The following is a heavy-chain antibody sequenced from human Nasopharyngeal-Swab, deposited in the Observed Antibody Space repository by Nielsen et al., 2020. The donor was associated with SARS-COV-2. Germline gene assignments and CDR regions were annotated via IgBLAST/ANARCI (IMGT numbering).Heavy chain of an antibody. CDR2: IYYSGST. V-gene: IGHV4-39*01. CDR3: ATPWELSAY. Sequence: WIRQPPGKGLEWIGSIYYSGSTYYNPSLKSRVTISVDTSKNQFSLKLSSVTAADTAVCYCATPWELSAYWGQGTLVTVSS. J-gene: IGHJ4*02. D-gene: IGHD1-26*01.